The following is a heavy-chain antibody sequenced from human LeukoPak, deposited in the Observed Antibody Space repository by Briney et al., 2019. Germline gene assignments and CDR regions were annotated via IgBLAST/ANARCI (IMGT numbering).Heavy chain of an antibody. J-gene: IGHJ1*01. Sequence: GGSLRLSCAASGFTFSSYWMSSVRQAPGKGLEWVANIKQDGSEKYYVDSVKGRFSISRDNAKNSLYLQMNSLRAEDTAVYYCARAKSVGWYTEYFQHWGQGTLVTVSS. V-gene: IGHV3-7*05. CDR1: GFTFSSYW. CDR2: IKQDGSEK. D-gene: IGHD2-15*01. CDR3: ARAKSVGWYTEYFQH.